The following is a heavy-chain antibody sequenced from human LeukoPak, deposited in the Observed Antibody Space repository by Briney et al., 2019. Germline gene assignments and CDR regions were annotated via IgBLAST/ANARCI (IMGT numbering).Heavy chain of an antibody. D-gene: IGHD2-2*01. CDR1: GYSFTSYW. CDR2: IYPGDSDT. J-gene: IGHJ5*02. V-gene: IGHV5-51*01. CDR3: ARRLGYCSSTSCYAWFDP. Sequence: GESLKISCKGSGYSFTSYWIGWVRQMPGKGLEWMGIIYPGDSDTRYSPSFQGQVTISADKSISTAYLQWSSLKASDTAMYYCARRLGYCSSTSCYAWFDPWGQGIPVTVSS.